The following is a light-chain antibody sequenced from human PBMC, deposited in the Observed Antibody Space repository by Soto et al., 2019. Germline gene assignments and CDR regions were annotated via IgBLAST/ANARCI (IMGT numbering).Light chain of an antibody. Sequence: EIVLTQSAGTLSLSPGERATLSCRASQSVSSYLAWYQQKPGQAPRLLIYDASNRATGIPARFSGSGSGTEFTLTISSLQSEDFAVYYCQQYSNWPLTFGGGTKVDIK. V-gene: IGKV3-11*01. CDR1: QSVSSY. J-gene: IGKJ4*01. CDR3: QQYSNWPLT. CDR2: DAS.